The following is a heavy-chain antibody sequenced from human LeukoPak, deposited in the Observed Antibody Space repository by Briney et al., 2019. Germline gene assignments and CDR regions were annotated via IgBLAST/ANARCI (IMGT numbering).Heavy chain of an antibody. D-gene: IGHD6-13*01. CDR3: AKARYSSSFRWFDP. CDR1: GFTFSSYG. Sequence: GGSLRLSCAASGFTFSSYGMSWVRQAPGKGLEWVSDISGSGDSTHYADSVKGRFTISRDNSKNTLYLQMNSLRAEDTAVYYCAKARYSSSFRWFDPWGQGTLVTVSS. V-gene: IGHV3-23*01. J-gene: IGHJ5*02. CDR2: ISGSGDST.